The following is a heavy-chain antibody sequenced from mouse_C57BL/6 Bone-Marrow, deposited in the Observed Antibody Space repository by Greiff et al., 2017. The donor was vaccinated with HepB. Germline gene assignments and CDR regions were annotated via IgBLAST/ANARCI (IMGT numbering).Heavy chain of an antibody. V-gene: IGHV1-63*01. CDR2: IYPGGGYT. CDR1: GYTFTNYW. D-gene: IGHD2-5*01. CDR3: ARSDYYSNYFAWFAY. J-gene: IGHJ3*01. Sequence: QVQLKQSGAELVRPGTSVKMSCKASGYTFTNYWIGWAKQRPGHGLEWIGDIYPGGGYTNYNEKFKGKATLTADKSSSTAYMQFSSLTSEDSAIYYCARSDYYSNYFAWFAYWGQGTLVTVSA.